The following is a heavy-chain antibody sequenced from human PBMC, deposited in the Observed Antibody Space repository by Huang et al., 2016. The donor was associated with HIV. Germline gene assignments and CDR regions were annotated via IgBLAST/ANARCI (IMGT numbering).Heavy chain of an antibody. V-gene: IGHV5-51*01. CDR3: ARHDGARPGWVDN. CDR2: INPGDSAT. CDR1: GYMFPKYW. Sequence: EVQLVQSGAEVKKPGESLKISCKGSGYMFPKYWIGWVRQMPGKGLEWMGIINPGDSATRYSPSCHGQVTISADKSITTAYLQWSSLKASDTAIYYCARHDGARPGWVDNWGQGTLVTVSS. D-gene: IGHD4-17*01. J-gene: IGHJ5*02.